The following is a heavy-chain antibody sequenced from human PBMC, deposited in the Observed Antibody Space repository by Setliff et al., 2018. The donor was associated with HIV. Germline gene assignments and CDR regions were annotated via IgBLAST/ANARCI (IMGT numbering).Heavy chain of an antibody. CDR3: ATRPRIAARPFDY. CDR1: GVSVGSGDYY. Sequence: SETLSLTCSVSGVSVGSGDYYWHWIRQHPERALAWMGYLFHSGDTYYNPSLKNRISMSVDTSNTQFSLELTALTAADTAAYYGATRPRIAARPFDYWGQGMLVTVSS. V-gene: IGHV4-31*03. J-gene: IGHJ4*02. D-gene: IGHD6-6*01. CDR2: LFHSGDT.